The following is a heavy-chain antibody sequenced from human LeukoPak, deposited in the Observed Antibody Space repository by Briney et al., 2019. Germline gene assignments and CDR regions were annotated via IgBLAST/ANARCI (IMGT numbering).Heavy chain of an antibody. V-gene: IGHV4-34*01. D-gene: IGHD6-19*01. J-gene: IGHJ1*01. Sequence: SETLSLTCAVYGGSFSGYYWSWIRQPPGKGLEWIGEINHSGSTNYNPSLKNRVTISVDTSKNQFSLKLSSVTVADTAVYYCARGREWLEEYFQHWGQGTLVTVSS. CDR3: ARGREWLEEYFQH. CDR1: GGSFSGYY. CDR2: INHSGST.